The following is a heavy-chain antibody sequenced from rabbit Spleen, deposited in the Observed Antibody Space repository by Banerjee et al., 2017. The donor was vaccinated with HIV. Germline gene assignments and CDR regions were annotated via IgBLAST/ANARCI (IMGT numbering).Heavy chain of an antibody. V-gene: IGHV1S47*01. J-gene: IGHJ4*01. CDR1: GFDFSSYG. D-gene: IGHD7-1*01. CDR2: IDPVFGIT. CDR3: ARDLVTAIGWNFAL. Sequence: QQQLVESGGGLVKPGASLTLTCKASGFDFSSYGVSWVRQAPGKGLEWIGYIDPVFGITYYANWVNGRFTISSHNAQNTLFLQLTSLTAADTATYFCARDLVTAIGWNFALWGPGTLVTVS.